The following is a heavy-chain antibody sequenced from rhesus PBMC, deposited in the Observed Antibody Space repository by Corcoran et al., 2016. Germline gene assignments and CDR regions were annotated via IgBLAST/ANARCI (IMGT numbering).Heavy chain of an antibody. Sequence: QVQLQESGPGLVKPSETLSLTCAVSGYSISSGYGWGWIRQPPGKGLEWIGQIYGCSASTDYNPSLKTPVTVSKDTSKNQFSLKLSSVTAADTAVYYCARGGGSWNFDYWGQGVLGTVSS. D-gene: IGHD6-25*01. CDR2: IYGCSAST. CDR3: ARGGGSWNFDY. CDR1: GYSISSGYG. J-gene: IGHJ4*01. V-gene: IGHV4-127*01.